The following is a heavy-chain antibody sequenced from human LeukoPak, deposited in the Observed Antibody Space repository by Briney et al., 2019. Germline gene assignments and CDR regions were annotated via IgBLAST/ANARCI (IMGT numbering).Heavy chain of an antibody. J-gene: IGHJ2*01. D-gene: IGHD4-17*01. CDR3: ARHPTVIFYWYFDL. Sequence: GGSLRLSCAASGFTFSDYCMSWIRQAPGKGLEWVSYISSSSSYIYYADSVKGRYTISRDNAKNSLYLQMNSLRAEDTAVYYCARHPTVIFYWYFDLWGRGTLVTVSS. CDR2: ISSSSSYI. CDR1: GFTFSDYC. V-gene: IGHV3-11*06.